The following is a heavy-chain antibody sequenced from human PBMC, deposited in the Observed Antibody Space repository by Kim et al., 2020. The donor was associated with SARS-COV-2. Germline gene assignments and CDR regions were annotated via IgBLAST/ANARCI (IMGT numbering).Heavy chain of an antibody. J-gene: IGHJ6*02. Sequence: SVKVSCKASGDTSNSFAINWVRQAPGQGLEWMGAIIPIYGTGNYAQSFLGRVTITADESTRTVYMELSNLRSEDTAVYYCARGEDCSGGLCYSSDYRYGMDVWGQGTTVTVS. D-gene: IGHD2-15*01. CDR1: GDTSNSFA. CDR3: ARGEDCSGGLCYSSDYRYGMDV. CDR2: IIPIYGTG. V-gene: IGHV1-69*13.